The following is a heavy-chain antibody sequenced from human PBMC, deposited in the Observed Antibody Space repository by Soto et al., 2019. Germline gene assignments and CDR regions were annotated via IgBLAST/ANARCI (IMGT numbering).Heavy chain of an antibody. J-gene: IGHJ6*02. Sequence: GASVKVSCKASGGTFSSYAISWVRQAPGQGLEWMGGIIPIFGTANYAQKFQGRVTITADESTSTAYMELSSLRSEDTAVYYCARDRSWNYWSGYYGMDVWGQGTTVTVSS. CDR1: GGTFSSYA. CDR2: IIPIFGTA. V-gene: IGHV1-69*13. D-gene: IGHD1-7*01. CDR3: ARDRSWNYWSGYYGMDV.